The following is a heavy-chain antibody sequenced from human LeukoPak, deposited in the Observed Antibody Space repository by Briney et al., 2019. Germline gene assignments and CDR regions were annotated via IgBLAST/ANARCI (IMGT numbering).Heavy chain of an antibody. D-gene: IGHD2-15*01. Sequence: SETLSLTCTISDDSISSNRYFWAWIRQPPGKGLEWIASINYSGRTYYNPSLNSRLTISVDTAKRQFSLKLTSVTAADTAMYYCARLQGGSLSSIDYWGQGTLVTVSS. J-gene: IGHJ4*02. CDR1: DDSISSNRYF. CDR3: ARLQGGSLSSIDY. CDR2: INYSGRT. V-gene: IGHV4-39*07.